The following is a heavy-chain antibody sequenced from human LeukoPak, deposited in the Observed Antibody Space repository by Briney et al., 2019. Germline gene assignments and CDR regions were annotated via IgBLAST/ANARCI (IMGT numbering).Heavy chain of an antibody. V-gene: IGHV3-23*01. CDR2: ISGSGGST. J-gene: IGHJ5*02. CDR1: GFTFSSYA. Sequence: GGSLRLSCAASGFTFSSYAMSWVRQAPEGGLEWVSAISGSGGSTYYADSVKGRFPISRDNSKNPLYLQMNRLRAEDTAVYYCAKDIGPAAAWGQGTLVTVSS. CDR3: AKDIGPAAA. D-gene: IGHD2-2*01.